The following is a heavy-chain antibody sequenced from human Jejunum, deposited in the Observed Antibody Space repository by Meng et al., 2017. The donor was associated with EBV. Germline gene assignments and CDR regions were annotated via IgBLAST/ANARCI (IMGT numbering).Heavy chain of an antibody. CDR1: GFTFSGHA. CDR3: TREWGADY. V-gene: IGHV3-30-3*01. Sequence: VPFVGSGGGVVRPGRSLRLSCAASGFTFSGHAMQWVRQAPGKGLKWVALISNDGNNKYYADSVKGRFTISRDNSKNTLYLQMNSLRVDDTALYYCTREWGADYWGQGTLVTVSS. D-gene: IGHD3-16*01. J-gene: IGHJ4*02. CDR2: ISNDGNNK.